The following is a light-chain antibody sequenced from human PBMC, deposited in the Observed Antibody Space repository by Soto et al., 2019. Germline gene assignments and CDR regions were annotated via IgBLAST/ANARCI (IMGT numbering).Light chain of an antibody. J-gene: IGKJ1*01. Sequence: IVMTQSPATLSVSPWERATLSCRASQSVSSNLAWYQQKPGQAPRLLIYGASTRATGVPARFSGSGSGTEFTLTISNLQSEDFAVYYCQQYNNWPRTFGQGTKVDIK. CDR1: QSVSSN. CDR3: QQYNNWPRT. V-gene: IGKV3-15*01. CDR2: GAS.